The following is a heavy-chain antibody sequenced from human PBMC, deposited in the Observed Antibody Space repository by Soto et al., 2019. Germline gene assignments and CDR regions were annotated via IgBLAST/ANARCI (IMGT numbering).Heavy chain of an antibody. CDR2: IYYSGST. D-gene: IGHD4-17*01. CDR3: ARDADYGGSRGGMDV. Sequence: QVRLEESGPGLVKPSETLSLICSVSGGSVNNADYFWSWIRHHPENGLEWIGYIYYSGSTRYNPSFKTRATLSIETSKNQSSLRLNSVTVADTAVYFCARDADYGGSRGGMDVWGRGTTVTVSS. CDR1: GGSVNNADYF. J-gene: IGHJ6*02. V-gene: IGHV4-31*03.